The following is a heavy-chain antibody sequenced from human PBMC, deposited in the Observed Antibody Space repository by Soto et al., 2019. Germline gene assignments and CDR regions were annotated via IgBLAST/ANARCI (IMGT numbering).Heavy chain of an antibody. J-gene: IGHJ4*02. CDR3: ARSGRGIKLVDY. CDR2: INAGNGNT. CDR1: GYTFTSYA. V-gene: IGHV1-3*01. D-gene: IGHD3-10*01. Sequence: ASVTVSCKASGYTFTSYAMHWVRQAPGQRLEWMGWINAGNGNTKYSQKFQGRVTITRDTSASTAYMELSSLRSEDTAVYYCARSGRGIKLVDYWGQGTLVTVSS.